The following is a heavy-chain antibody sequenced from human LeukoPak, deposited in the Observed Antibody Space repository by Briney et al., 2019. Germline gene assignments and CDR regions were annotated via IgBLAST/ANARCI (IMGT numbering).Heavy chain of an antibody. Sequence: KPSETLSLTCTVSGYSISSGYYWGWIRPPPGKGLEWIGSIYHSGSTYYNPSLKSRVTISVDTSKNQFSLKLSSVTAADTAVYYCARDRETWETIFGVVNGGSCFDPWGQGTLVTVSS. CDR2: IYHSGST. J-gene: IGHJ5*02. CDR1: GYSISSGYY. CDR3: ARDRETWETIFGVVNGGSCFDP. D-gene: IGHD3-3*01. V-gene: IGHV4-38-2*02.